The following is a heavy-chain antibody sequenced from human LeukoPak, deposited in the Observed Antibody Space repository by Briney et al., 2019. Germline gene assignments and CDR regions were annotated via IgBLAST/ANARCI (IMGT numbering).Heavy chain of an antibody. V-gene: IGHV4-4*02. D-gene: IGHD1-1*01. CDR1: GGSIRNNNW. Sequence: SETLSLTCAVSGGSIRNNNWWSWVRQPPGKGLEWIGETFHSGHTNYNPSLKSRVAISVNKSKNHFYLNLTSVTAADTAVYYCAKLDRRSNLFDPWGQGTLVTVS. CDR2: TFHSGHT. J-gene: IGHJ5*02. CDR3: AKLDRRSNLFDP.